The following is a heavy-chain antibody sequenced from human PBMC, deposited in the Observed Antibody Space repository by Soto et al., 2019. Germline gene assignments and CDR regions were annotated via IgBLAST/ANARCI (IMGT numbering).Heavy chain of an antibody. CDR1: GYTFTSYA. CDR3: ARELGYDFWSGYYRYNWFDP. D-gene: IGHD3-3*01. Sequence: ASVKVSCKASGYTFTSYAMHWVRQAPGQRLEWMGWINAGNGNTKYSQKFQGRVTITRDTSASTAYMELSSLRSEDTAVYYCARELGYDFWSGYYRYNWFDPWGQGTLVTVSS. J-gene: IGHJ5*02. V-gene: IGHV1-3*01. CDR2: INAGNGNT.